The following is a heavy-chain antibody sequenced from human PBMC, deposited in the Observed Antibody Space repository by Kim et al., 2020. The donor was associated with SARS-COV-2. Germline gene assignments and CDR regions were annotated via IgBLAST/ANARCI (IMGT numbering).Heavy chain of an antibody. Sequence: YNGNTNYAQKFQGRVTMTTDTSTSTAYMELRSLRSDDTAVYYCARGKDYWGQGTLVTVSS. CDR3: ARGKDY. CDR2: YNGNT. V-gene: IGHV1-18*01. J-gene: IGHJ4*02.